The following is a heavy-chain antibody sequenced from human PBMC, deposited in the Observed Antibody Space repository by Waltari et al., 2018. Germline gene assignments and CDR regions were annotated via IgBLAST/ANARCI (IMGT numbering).Heavy chain of an antibody. D-gene: IGHD3-3*01. Sequence: GLVWVSRINSDGSSTNYADSVKGRLTISRDNAKNTLYLQMNSLRAEDTAVYFCARYYDFWSSYGSYHYALDVWGQGTTVTVSS. J-gene: IGHJ6*02. V-gene: IGHV3-74*01. CDR3: ARYYDFWSSYGSYHYALDV. CDR2: INSDGSST.